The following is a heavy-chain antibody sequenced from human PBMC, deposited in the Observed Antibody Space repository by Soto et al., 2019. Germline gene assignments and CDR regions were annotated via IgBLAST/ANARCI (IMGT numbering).Heavy chain of an antibody. V-gene: IGHV1-46*03. Sequence: ASVKVSCKASGYTFTSYYMHWVRQAPGQGLEWMGIINPSGGSTSYAQKFQSRVTMTRDTSTSTVYMELSSLRSEDTAVYYCARVWSGTTGWFDPWGQGTLVTVSS. CDR3: ARVWSGTTGWFDP. CDR2: INPSGGST. CDR1: GYTFTSYY. D-gene: IGHD1-7*01. J-gene: IGHJ5*02.